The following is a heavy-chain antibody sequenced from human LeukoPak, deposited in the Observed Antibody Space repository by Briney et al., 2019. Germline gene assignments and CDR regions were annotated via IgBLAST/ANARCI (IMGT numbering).Heavy chain of an antibody. V-gene: IGHV3-23*01. CDR2: ISGSGGST. CDR1: GFTFSSYA. D-gene: IGHD1-26*01. J-gene: IGHJ4*02. CDR3: AKRGRVGGGYDY. Sequence: GGSLRHSCAASGFTFSSYAMSWVRQAPGKGLEWVSAISGSGGSTYYADSVKGRFTISRDNSKNTLYLQMNSLRAEDTAVYYCAKRGRVGGGYDYWGQGTLVTVSS.